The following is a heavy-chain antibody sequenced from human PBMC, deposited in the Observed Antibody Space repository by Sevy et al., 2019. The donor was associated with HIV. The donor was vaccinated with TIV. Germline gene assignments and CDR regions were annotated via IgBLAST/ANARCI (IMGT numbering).Heavy chain of an antibody. J-gene: IGHJ5*02. D-gene: IGHD4-4*01. CDR3: ARGNDYSNPGWFDP. CDR2: ISSYNGNT. V-gene: IGHV1-18*01. Sequence: ASVKVSCKASGYTFTSYGISWVRQAPGQGLEWMGWISSYNGNTNYAQKLQGRVTMTTDTSTSTAYMELRSLRSDDTAVYYCARGNDYSNPGWFDPWGQGTLVTVSS. CDR1: GYTFTSYG.